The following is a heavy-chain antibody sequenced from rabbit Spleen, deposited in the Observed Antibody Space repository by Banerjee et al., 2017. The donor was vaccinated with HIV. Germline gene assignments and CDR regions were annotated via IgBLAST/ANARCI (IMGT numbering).Heavy chain of an antibody. CDR2: INIATGKS. D-gene: IGHD7-1*01. Sequence: QEQLVESGGGLVQPEGSLTLTCTVSGFSFSSSDYMCWVRQAPGKGLEWITCINIATGKSVYASWVSGRFIMSRTSSTTVTLQMTSLTAADTATYFCARDLVTAIGWNFALWGQGTLVTVS. CDR3: ARDLVTAIGWNFAL. J-gene: IGHJ3*01. V-gene: IGHV1S45*01. CDR1: GFSFSSSDY.